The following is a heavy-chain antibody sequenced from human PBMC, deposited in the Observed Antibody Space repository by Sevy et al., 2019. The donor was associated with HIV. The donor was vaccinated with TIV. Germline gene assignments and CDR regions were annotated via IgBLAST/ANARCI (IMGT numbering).Heavy chain of an antibody. Sequence: ASVKVSCKASGYSFTNYAIHWVRQAPGQGLEWMGWIKTDNGNTKYSQRFQGRVTITRDTSATTAYMEMSSLRYDDTALYFCARGKGGIIGVVLGQFDSWGQGTLVTVSS. CDR3: ARGKGGIIGVVLGQFDS. D-gene: IGHD3-3*01. CDR2: IKTDNGNT. V-gene: IGHV1-3*04. J-gene: IGHJ4*02. CDR1: GYSFTNYA.